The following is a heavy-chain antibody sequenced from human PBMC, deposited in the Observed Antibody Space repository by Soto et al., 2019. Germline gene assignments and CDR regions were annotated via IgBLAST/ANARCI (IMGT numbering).Heavy chain of an antibody. J-gene: IGHJ5*02. V-gene: IGHV1-2*04. CDR3: ARAGFDYYGSGSYHNWFDP. CDR2: INPNSGGT. CDR1: GYTFTGYY. D-gene: IGHD3-10*01. Sequence: ASVKVSCKASGYTFTGYYMHWVRQAPGQGLEWMGWINPNSGGTNYAQKFQGWVTMTRDTSISTAYMELSRLRSDDTAVYYCARAGFDYYGSGSYHNWFDPWGQGTLVTVSS.